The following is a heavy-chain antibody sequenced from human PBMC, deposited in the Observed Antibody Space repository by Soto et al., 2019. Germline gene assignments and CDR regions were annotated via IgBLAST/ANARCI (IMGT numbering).Heavy chain of an antibody. D-gene: IGHD3-9*01. CDR1: GGSFSNYY. CDR2: INQSGTP. CDR3: GRRGVRYHYAMDV. V-gene: IGHV4-34*01. J-gene: IGHJ6*02. Sequence: QVQLQQWGAGQVKASGTLSLTCVVNGGSFSNYYWTWVRRAPGKGLEWIGEINQSGTPSYTAALKSLLTMTLDTSTIQFFLTLTSATAADTPVYYCGRRGVRYHYAMDVWAQGTTVTVSS.